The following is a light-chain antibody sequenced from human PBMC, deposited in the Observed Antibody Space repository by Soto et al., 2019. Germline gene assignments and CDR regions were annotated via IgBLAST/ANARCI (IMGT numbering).Light chain of an antibody. CDR3: SSYSSSSTLNVV. V-gene: IGLV2-14*03. J-gene: IGLJ2*01. Sequence: QSVLTQPASVSGSPGQSITISCTGTSSDVGGYNLVSWYQQHPGKAPKLMIYDVSNRPSGVSNRFSGSKSGNTASLTISGLQAEDEADYYCSSYSSSSTLNVVFGGGTKVTVL. CDR1: SSDVGGYNL. CDR2: DVS.